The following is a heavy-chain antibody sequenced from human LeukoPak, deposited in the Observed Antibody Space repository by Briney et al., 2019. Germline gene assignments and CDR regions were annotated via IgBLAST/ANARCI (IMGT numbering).Heavy chain of an antibody. CDR3: ARDSIAAAGPGAFDY. J-gene: IGHJ4*02. D-gene: IGHD6-13*01. Sequence: ASVKVSCKASGYTFTSYYMHWVRQAPGQGLEWMGIINPSGGSTSYAQKFQGRVTMTRDTSTSTVYMELSSLRSEDTAVYYCARDSIAAAGPGAFDYWGQGTLVTVSS. CDR2: INPSGGST. V-gene: IGHV1-46*01. CDR1: GYTFTSYY.